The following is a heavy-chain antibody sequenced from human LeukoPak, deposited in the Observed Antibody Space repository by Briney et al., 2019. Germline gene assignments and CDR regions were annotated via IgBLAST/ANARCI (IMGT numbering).Heavy chain of an antibody. CDR2: IYSGGST. V-gene: IGHV3-66*01. Sequence: GGSLRLSCAASGFTFNIFTINWVRQAPGKGLEWVSVIYSGGSTYYADSVKGRFTISRDNSKNTLYLQMNSLRAEDTAVYYCARDSNFDWFDPWGQGTLVTVSS. CDR3: ARDSNFDWFDP. D-gene: IGHD1-7*01. CDR1: GFTFNIFT. J-gene: IGHJ5*02.